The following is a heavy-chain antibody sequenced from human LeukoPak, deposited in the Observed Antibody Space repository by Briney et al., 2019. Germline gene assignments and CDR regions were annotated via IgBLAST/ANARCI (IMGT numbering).Heavy chain of an antibody. D-gene: IGHD2-21*02. Sequence: SQTLSLTCTVSGYSISSGYYWGWIRQSPGKGLEWIGSIYHGGSTYYNPSLRSRVIVSVDTSKNHFSLKMSSVTAADTAVYYCARDLASCAGDCYSDGFDYWGQGALVTVSS. CDR1: GYSISSGYY. V-gene: IGHV4-38-2*02. CDR3: ARDLASCAGDCYSDGFDY. J-gene: IGHJ4*02. CDR2: IYHGGST.